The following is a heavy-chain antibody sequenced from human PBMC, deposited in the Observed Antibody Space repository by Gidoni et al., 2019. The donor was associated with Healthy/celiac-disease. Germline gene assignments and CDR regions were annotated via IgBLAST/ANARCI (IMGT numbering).Heavy chain of an antibody. CDR1: GYTFTSYD. D-gene: IGHD3-9*01. V-gene: IGHV1-8*01. CDR2: MNPNSGNT. J-gene: IGHJ5*02. CDR3: ARVYYDILTGYEYNWFDP. Sequence: QVQLVQSGAEVKKPGASVKVSCKASGYTFTSYDINWVRPATGQGLEWMGWMNPNSGNTGYAQKFQGRVTMTRNTSISTAYMELSSLRSEDTAVYYCARVYYDILTGYEYNWFDPWGQGTLVTVSS.